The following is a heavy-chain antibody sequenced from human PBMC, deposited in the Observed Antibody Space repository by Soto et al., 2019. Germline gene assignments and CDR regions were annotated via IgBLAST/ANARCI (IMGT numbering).Heavy chain of an antibody. Sequence: QVQLRESGSGLVKPSQTLSLICTVSGASMTSGSYYWTWIRQHPMRGLEWIGYTHFTGISHVNPSLQSRVSRSTDTSKNLFSLKLTSVTSADAAMYYCSAQRIAKGQYEDYWGQGTLVNVAS. V-gene: IGHV4-31*03. CDR1: GASMTSGSYY. J-gene: IGHJ4*02. CDR3: SAQRIAKGQYEDY. D-gene: IGHD2-21*01. CDR2: THFTGIS.